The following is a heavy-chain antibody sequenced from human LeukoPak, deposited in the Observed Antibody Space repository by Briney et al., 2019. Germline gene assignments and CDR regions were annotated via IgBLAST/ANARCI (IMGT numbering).Heavy chain of an antibody. D-gene: IGHD6-19*01. CDR1: GFTFSSYA. J-gene: IGHJ4*02. V-gene: IGHV3-23*01. CDR2: ISGSGGST. CDR3: AKMPVSYSSGWSNFDY. Sequence: GGSLRLSCAASGFTFSSYAMSWVRQAPGKGLEWVSGISGSGGSTYYADSVKGRFTISRDNSKNTLYLQMNGLRAEDTAVYYCAKMPVSYSSGWSNFDYWGQGNLVTVSS.